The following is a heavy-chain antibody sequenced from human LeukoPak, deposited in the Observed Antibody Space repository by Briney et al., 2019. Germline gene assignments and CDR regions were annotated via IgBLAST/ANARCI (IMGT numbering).Heavy chain of an antibody. V-gene: IGHV3-74*01. CDR1: GFTFSSYW. CDR2: INSDGSST. D-gene: IGHD3-3*01. Sequence: GGSLRLSCAASGFTFSSYWMHWVRQAPGKGLVWVSRINSDGSSTSYADSVKGRFTISRDNAKNTLYLQMNSLRAEDTAVYYCARDESRYDFWSGYWRFDPWGQGTLVTVSS. CDR3: ARDESRYDFWSGYWRFDP. J-gene: IGHJ5*02.